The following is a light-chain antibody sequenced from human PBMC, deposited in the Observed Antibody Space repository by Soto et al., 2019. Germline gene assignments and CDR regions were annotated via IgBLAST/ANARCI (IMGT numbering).Light chain of an antibody. CDR1: QSVNGW. V-gene: IGKV1-5*01. J-gene: IGKJ1*01. CDR2: AAS. CDR3: HRYNSNPWT. Sequence: DIQMTQSPSTLSASVGDRVTITCRASQSVNGWLAWYQQKPGKAPKLLIYAASNLESGVPSRFSGSGSGTEFTLTISSLEPADFETWYCHRYNSNPWTFGQGAKVDVK.